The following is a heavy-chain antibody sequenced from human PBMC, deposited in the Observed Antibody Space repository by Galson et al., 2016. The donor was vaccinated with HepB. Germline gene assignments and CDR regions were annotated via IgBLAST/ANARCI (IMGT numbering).Heavy chain of an antibody. CDR3: ARDQTRRGPTTFDN. CDR1: GFIFRTYW. J-gene: IGHJ4*02. Sequence: SLRLSCAASGFIFRTYWMHWVRQSPGMGLVWVSRISSDGLTTTYADSVKGRFTISRDNGRNTLYLQMNSLRAEDTGVYYCARDQTRRGPTTFDNWGQGTLVTVSS. CDR2: ISSDGLTT. D-gene: IGHD1-26*01. V-gene: IGHV3-74*03.